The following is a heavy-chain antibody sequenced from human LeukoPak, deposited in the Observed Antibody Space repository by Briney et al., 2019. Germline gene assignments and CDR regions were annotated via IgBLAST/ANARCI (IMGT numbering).Heavy chain of an antibody. Sequence: GGSLRLSCAASGFTFSSYAMSWVRQAPGKGLEWGSAISGSGGSTYYADSVKGRFTISMYNSKNTLYLQMNSLESEDTAVKYFEKEVAIQVGAAAFERWGQGTLVTVSS. J-gene: IGHJ3*02. V-gene: IGHV3-23*01. CDR1: GFTFSSYA. CDR3: EKEVAIQVGAAAFER. D-gene: IGHD2-2*02. CDR2: ISGSGGST.